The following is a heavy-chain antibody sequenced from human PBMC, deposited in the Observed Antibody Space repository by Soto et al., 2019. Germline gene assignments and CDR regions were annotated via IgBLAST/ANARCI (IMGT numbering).Heavy chain of an antibody. J-gene: IGHJ6*02. CDR2: IIPIFGTA. CDR1: GGTFSSYA. V-gene: IGHV1-69*06. CDR3: ARDKGVVPAAAPFYYYYGMDV. D-gene: IGHD2-2*01. Sequence: SVKVSCKASGGTFSSYAISWVRQAPGQGLEWMGGIIPIFGTANYAQKFQGRVTITADKSTSTAYMELSSLRSEDTAVYYCARDKGVVPAAAPFYYYYGMDVWGQGTTVTVSS.